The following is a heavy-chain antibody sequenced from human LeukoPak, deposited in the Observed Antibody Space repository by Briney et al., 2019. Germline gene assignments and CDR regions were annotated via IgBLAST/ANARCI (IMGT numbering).Heavy chain of an antibody. J-gene: IGHJ4*02. CDR2: ISGSGGST. Sequence: QTGGSLRLSCAASGFTFSSYAMSWVRQAPGKGLEWVSAISGSGGSTYYADSVKGRFTISRDNSKNALYLQMNSLRAEDTAVYYCAKDSYYYDSSGPVDYWGQGTLVTVSS. D-gene: IGHD3-22*01. V-gene: IGHV3-23*01. CDR1: GFTFSSYA. CDR3: AKDSYYYDSSGPVDY.